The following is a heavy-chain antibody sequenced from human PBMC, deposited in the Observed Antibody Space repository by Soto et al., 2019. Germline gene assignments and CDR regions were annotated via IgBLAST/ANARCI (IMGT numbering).Heavy chain of an antibody. V-gene: IGHV3-23*01. CDR1: GFTFSNYE. D-gene: IGHD3-22*01. CDR2: ISGSGRKT. Sequence: GGSLRLSCAAFGFTFSNYEMSWVSQAPGKGLEWVSGISGSGRKTYYADSVKGRFTISRDNSKNTFYLQMSSLRAEDTAVYFCASRNYYETGAYYYYYFDYWGLRTLVTVSS. CDR3: ASRNYYETGAYYYYYFDY. J-gene: IGHJ4*02.